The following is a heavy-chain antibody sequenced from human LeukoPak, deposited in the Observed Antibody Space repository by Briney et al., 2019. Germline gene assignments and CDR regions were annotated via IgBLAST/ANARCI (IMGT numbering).Heavy chain of an antibody. CDR3: AREIGQLGVRGYFDY. Sequence: PSETLSLTCTVSGGSISSSSYYWGWIRQPPGKGLEWIGSIYYSGSTNYNPSLKSRVTISVDTSKNQFSLKLNSVTAADTAVYYCAREIGQLGVRGYFDYWGQGTLVTVSS. J-gene: IGHJ4*02. V-gene: IGHV4-39*07. D-gene: IGHD6-6*01. CDR2: IYYSGST. CDR1: GGSISSSSYY.